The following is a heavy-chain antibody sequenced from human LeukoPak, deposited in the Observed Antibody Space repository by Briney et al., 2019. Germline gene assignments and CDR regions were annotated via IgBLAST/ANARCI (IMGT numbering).Heavy chain of an antibody. J-gene: IGHJ5*02. CDR3: ARSPITMIVVNWFDP. D-gene: IGHD3-22*01. CDR1: GGTFSSYA. CDR2: IIPIFGTA. Sequence: SVKVSCKASGGTFSSYAISWVRQAPGQGLEWMGGIIPIFGTANYAQKFQGRVTITTDGSTSTAYMELSSLRSEDTAVYYCARSPITMIVVNWFDPWGQGTLVSVSS. V-gene: IGHV1-69*05.